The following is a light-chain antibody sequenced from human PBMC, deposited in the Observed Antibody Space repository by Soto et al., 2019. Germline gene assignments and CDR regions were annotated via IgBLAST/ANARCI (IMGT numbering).Light chain of an antibody. CDR2: GAS. J-gene: IGKJ4*01. CDR1: QTVTSN. V-gene: IGKV3-15*01. CDR3: QQYGSSPLT. Sequence: EIVMTQSPATLSVSLGERATLSCRASQTVTSNLAWYQQKPGQAPRLLIYGASTRATSIPARFSGSGSGTEFTLTIGSLQSEDFAVFYCQQYGSSPLTFGGGTKVDIK.